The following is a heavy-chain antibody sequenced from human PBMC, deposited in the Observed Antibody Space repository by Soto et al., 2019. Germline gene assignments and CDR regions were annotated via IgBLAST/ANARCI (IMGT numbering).Heavy chain of an antibody. J-gene: IGHJ4*02. Sequence: QVQLVESGGGVVQPGRSLRLSCAASGFSFSDFGMYWVRQAPGKGLEWVAVVSYDGSNKYYVDSVKGRFTISRDNSKNTLDLQMNSLRAEDTAVYYCAKGYLYCSGGYCYGPVDYWGQGTLVTVSS. CDR3: AKGYLYCSGGYCYGPVDY. D-gene: IGHD2-15*01. CDR2: VSYDGSNK. V-gene: IGHV3-30*18. CDR1: GFSFSDFG.